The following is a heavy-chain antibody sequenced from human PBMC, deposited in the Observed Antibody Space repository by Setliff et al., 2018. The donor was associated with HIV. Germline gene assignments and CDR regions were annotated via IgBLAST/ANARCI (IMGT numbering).Heavy chain of an antibody. CDR2: INHSGST. CDR1: VESFSGFY. CDR3: ARGWFGGYYFDY. V-gene: IGHV4-34*01. D-gene: IGHD3-10*01. Sequence: SETLSLTCAAYVESFSGFYWSWIRQPPGKGLEWIGEINHSGSTNYNPSLKSRVTISVDTSKNQFSLKLSFVTAADTAVYYCARGWFGGYYFDYWGQGTLVTVSS. J-gene: IGHJ4*02.